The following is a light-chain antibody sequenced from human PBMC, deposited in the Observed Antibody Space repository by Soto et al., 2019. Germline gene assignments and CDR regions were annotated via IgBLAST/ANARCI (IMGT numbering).Light chain of an antibody. Sequence: EIVLTQSPATLSLYPGERATLSCRASQRVSSYLAWYQQKPGQAPRLLIYDASNRATGIPARFSGSGSGTDFTLTISSLEPEDFAVYYCQQRSNWLFTFGPGTKVDN. CDR3: QQRSNWLFT. V-gene: IGKV3-11*01. CDR1: QRVSSY. CDR2: DAS. J-gene: IGKJ3*01.